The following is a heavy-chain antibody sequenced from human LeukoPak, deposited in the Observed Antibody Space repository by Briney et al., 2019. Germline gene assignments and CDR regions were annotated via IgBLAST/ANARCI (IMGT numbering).Heavy chain of an antibody. CDR2: INPNSGGT. V-gene: IGHV1-2*02. CDR3: ARSAYCDGDCYSYYFDY. CDR1: GYTFTGYY. Sequence: ASVKVSCKASGYTFTGYYMHWVRQAPGQGLEWMGWINPNSGGTNYAQRFQGRVTMTRDTSISTAYMELSRLRSDDTAVYYCARSAYCDGDCYSYYFDYWGQGTLVTVSS. D-gene: IGHD2-21*02. J-gene: IGHJ4*02.